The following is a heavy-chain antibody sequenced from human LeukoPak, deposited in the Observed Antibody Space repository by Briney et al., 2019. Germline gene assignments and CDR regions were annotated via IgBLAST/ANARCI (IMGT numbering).Heavy chain of an antibody. CDR1: GFSFCDYA. V-gene: IGHV3-49*04. CDR3: TREEGGATDY. J-gene: IGHJ4*02. D-gene: IGHD1-26*01. Sequence: GGSLRLSCTASGFSFCDYAMSWVRQAPGKGLEGVGFIRSKAYGGTTEYAASVKGTFTISRDDSKSIAYLQMNGLKTEDTAIYYCTREEGGATDYWGQGTLVTVSS. CDR2: IRSKAYGGTT.